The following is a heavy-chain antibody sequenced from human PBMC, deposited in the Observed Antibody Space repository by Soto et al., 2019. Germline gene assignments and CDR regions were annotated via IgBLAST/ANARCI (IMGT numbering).Heavy chain of an antibody. CDR3: ANSDWYNSDGYYQH. Sequence: EVQLFESGGGLVQPGGSLRLSCAASGFTFSNYAMSWVRQAPGKGLEWVSGISGSGGSTYYADSVKGRFTISRDNSKNTLYLQMNSLRAEDTAVYYCANSDWYNSDGYYQHWGQGTLVTVSS. V-gene: IGHV3-23*01. CDR2: ISGSGGST. CDR1: GFTFSNYA. J-gene: IGHJ1*01. D-gene: IGHD6-19*01.